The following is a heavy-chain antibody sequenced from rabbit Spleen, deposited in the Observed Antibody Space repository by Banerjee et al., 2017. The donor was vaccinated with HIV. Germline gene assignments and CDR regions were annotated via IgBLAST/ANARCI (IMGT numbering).Heavy chain of an antibody. Sequence: QLKESGGGLIQPGGSLKLSCKASGFGFSSYYMNWVRQAPGKGLEWIGYIDPVFGSTYYATWVNGRFTISSHNAQNTLYLQLNSLTAADTATYFCARDDSGATVPYKLWGPGTLVTVS. CDR1: GFGFSSYY. V-gene: IGHV1S7*01. CDR3: ARDDSGATVPYKL. J-gene: IGHJ6*01. CDR2: IDPVFGST. D-gene: IGHD1-1*01.